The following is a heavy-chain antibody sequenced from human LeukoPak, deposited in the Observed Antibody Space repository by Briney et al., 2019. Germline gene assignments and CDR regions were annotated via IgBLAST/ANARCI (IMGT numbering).Heavy chain of an antibody. D-gene: IGHD1-7*01. CDR1: GYTFTSYG. CDR3: ARGPYNWNYELDYKLDY. J-gene: IGHJ4*02. CDR2: ISAYNGNT. Sequence: ASVKVSCKASGYTFTSYGISWVRQAPGQGLEWMGWISAYNGNTNYAQKLQGRVTMTTDTSTSTAYMELRSLRSEDTAVYYCARGPYNWNYELDYKLDYWGQGTLVTVSS. V-gene: IGHV1-18*01.